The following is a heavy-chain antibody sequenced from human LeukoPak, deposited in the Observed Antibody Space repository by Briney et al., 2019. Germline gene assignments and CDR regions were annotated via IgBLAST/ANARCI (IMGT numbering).Heavy chain of an antibody. Sequence: PSETLSLTCTVFGGSISSYYWSWIRQPPGKGLEWIGYIYYSGSTNYNPSLKSRVTIPVDTSKNQFSLKLSSVTAADTAVYYCARGGYGDYGYYYYGMDVWGQGTTVTVSS. V-gene: IGHV4-59*01. D-gene: IGHD4-17*01. CDR3: ARGGYGDYGYYYYGMDV. J-gene: IGHJ6*02. CDR1: GGSISSYY. CDR2: IYYSGST.